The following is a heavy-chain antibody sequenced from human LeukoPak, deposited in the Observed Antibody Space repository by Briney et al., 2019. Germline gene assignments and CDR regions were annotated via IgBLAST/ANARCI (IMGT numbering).Heavy chain of an antibody. V-gene: IGHV4-39*07. CDR1: GGSISSRSYY. CDR2: ISYGGST. D-gene: IGHD3-3*01. CDR3: ARARYYDFWSGPNWFDP. Sequence: SETLSLTCTVSGGSISSRSYYWGWIRQPPGKGLEWIGSISYGGSTYYNPSLKSRVTISVDTSKNQFSLKLSSVTAADTAVYYCARARYYDFWSGPNWFDPWGQGTLVTVSS. J-gene: IGHJ5*02.